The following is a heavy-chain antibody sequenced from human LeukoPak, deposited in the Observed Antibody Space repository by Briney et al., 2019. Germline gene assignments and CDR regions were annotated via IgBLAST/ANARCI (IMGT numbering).Heavy chain of an antibody. CDR1: GFTFSSYS. D-gene: IGHD6-13*01. V-gene: IGHV3-21*01. CDR3: ARGGYSSSWYFFD. CDR2: ISSSSSYI. J-gene: IGHJ4*02. Sequence: GGSLRLSCAASGFTFSSYSMNWVRQAPGKGLEWVSSISSSSSYIQYADSVKGRFTISRDNAKNSLYLQMNSLRAEDTAVYYWARGGYSSSWYFFDWGQGTLVTVSS.